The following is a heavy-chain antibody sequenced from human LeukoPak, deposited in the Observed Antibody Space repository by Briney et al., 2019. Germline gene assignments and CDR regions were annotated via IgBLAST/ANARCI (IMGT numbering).Heavy chain of an antibody. CDR3: ARRVRGAGAFDI. V-gene: IGHV4-4*02. CDR2: INHSGST. CDR1: GGSISSSNW. Sequence: PSGTLSLTCAVSGGSISSSNWWSWVRQPPGKGLEWIGEINHSGSTIYNSSLKSRVTISVDTSKNQFSLKLSSVTAADTAVYYCARRVRGAGAFDIWGQGTIVTVSS. D-gene: IGHD3-10*02. J-gene: IGHJ3*02.